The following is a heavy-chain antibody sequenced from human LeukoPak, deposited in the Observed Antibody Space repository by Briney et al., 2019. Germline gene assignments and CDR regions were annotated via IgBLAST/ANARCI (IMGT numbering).Heavy chain of an antibody. Sequence: GASVKVSCKASGYTFTGYYMHWVRQAPGQGLEWMGWINPNSGGTNYAQKFQGRVTMTRDTSISTAYMELSRLRSDDTAVYYCARERYCSSTSCYSEIDYWGQGTLVTVSS. CDR3: ARERYCSSTSCYSEIDY. J-gene: IGHJ4*02. V-gene: IGHV1-2*02. CDR1: GYTFTGYY. CDR2: INPNSGGT. D-gene: IGHD2-2*02.